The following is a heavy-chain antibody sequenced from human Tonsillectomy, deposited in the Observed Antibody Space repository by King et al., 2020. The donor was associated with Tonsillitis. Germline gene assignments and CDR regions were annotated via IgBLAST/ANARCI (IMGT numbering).Heavy chain of an antibody. CDR2: IIYSGST. V-gene: IGHV4-59*01. CDR1: GGSISSYY. D-gene: IGHD6-19*01. J-gene: IGHJ5*02. CDR3: ARHRQWLEHHWFDP. Sequence: VQLQESGPGLVKSSETLSLTCTVSGGSISSYYWSWIRQPPGKGLEWIGYIIYSGSTNYKSSLKSRVTISVDTSKNQFSLKLSSVTAADTAVYYCARHRQWLEHHWFDPWGQGTLVTVSS.